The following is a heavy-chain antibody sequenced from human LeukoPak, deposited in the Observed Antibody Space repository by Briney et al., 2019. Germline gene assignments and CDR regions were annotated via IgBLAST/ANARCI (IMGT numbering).Heavy chain of an antibody. Sequence: GGSLRLSCAASGFTFSSYAMSWVRQAPGKGLEWVSGISGSGGSTYYADSVKGRFTISRDNSKNTLYLQMNSLRAEDTAVYYCAKDTAEYSYGSSFDYWGQGTLVTVSS. CDR2: ISGSGGST. CDR3: AKDTAEYSYGSSFDY. CDR1: GFTFSSYA. V-gene: IGHV3-23*01. J-gene: IGHJ4*02. D-gene: IGHD5-18*01.